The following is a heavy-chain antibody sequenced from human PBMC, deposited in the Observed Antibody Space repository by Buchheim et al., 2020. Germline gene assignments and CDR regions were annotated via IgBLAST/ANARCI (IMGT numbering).Heavy chain of an antibody. CDR1: GGSISSSSYY. V-gene: IGHV4-39*01. Sequence: QLQLQESGPGLVKPSETLSLTCTVSGGSISSSSYYWGWIRQPPGKGLEWIGSIYYIGSTYYNPSLKSRVTISVDTSKNQFSLKLSSVTAADTAVYYCARPGGAARPYSWFDPWGQGTL. CDR2: IYYIGST. D-gene: IGHD6-6*01. J-gene: IGHJ5*02. CDR3: ARPGGAARPYSWFDP.